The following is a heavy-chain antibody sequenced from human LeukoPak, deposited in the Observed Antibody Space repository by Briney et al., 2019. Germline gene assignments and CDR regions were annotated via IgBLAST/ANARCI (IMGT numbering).Heavy chain of an antibody. V-gene: IGHV4-31*03. CDR3: ASLLMVRGVISVDY. Sequence: SETLSLTCTVSGASIGGGGYYWNWIRQHPGRGLEWIGYISYSGSTYYNPSLKSRLTISEDTSKNQFSLNLSSVTAADTAVYYCASLLMVRGVISVDYWGQGTLVTVSS. J-gene: IGHJ4*02. CDR2: ISYSGST. D-gene: IGHD3-10*01. CDR1: GASIGGGGYY.